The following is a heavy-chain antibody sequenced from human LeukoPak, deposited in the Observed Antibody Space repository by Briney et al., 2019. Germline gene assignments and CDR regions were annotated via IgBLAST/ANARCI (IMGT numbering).Heavy chain of an antibody. CDR2: IYSGGST. D-gene: IGHD3-10*01. CDR3: ARKAKRFGELLDY. Sequence: GGSLRLSCTASGFTFGDYAMSWVRQAPGKGLEWVSVIYSGGSTYYADSVKGRFTISRDNSKNTPYLQMNSLRAEDTAVYYCARKAKRFGELLDYWGQGTLVTVSS. V-gene: IGHV3-53*01. CDR1: GFTFGDYA. J-gene: IGHJ4*02.